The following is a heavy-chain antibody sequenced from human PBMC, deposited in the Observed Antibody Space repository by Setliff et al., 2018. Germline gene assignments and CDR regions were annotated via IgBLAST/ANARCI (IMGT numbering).Heavy chain of an antibody. J-gene: IGHJ4*02. V-gene: IGHV3-30*02. D-gene: IGHD4-4*01. CDR1: GFTFSSYG. CDR2: IRYDGSNK. Sequence: LRLSCAASGFTFSSYGMHWVRQAPGKGLEWVAFIRYDGSNKYYADSVKGRFTISRDNSKNTLYLQMNSLRTEDTAVYYCTRGDNNSFDYWGQGTLVTVSS. CDR3: TRGDNNSFDY.